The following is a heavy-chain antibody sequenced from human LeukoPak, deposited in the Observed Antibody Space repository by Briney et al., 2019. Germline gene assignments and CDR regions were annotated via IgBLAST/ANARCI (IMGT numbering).Heavy chain of an antibody. D-gene: IGHD1-26*01. CDR2: IDKKDKGYATAT. Sequence: QPGGSLKLSCAASGFTFSGSAIHWVRQSSGKGLEWVGQIDKKDKGYATATAYAASVKGRFTISTDDSINTAYLQMKGLKTEDTALYYCTRDSGTYNWFDPWGQGTLVTVSS. CDR1: GFTFSGSA. J-gene: IGHJ5*02. V-gene: IGHV3-73*01. CDR3: TRDSGTYNWFDP.